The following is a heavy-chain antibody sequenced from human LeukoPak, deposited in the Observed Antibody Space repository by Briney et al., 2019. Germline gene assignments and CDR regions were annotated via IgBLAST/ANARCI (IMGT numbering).Heavy chain of an antibody. J-gene: IGHJ5*02. V-gene: IGHV4-38-2*01. CDR1: GYSITSGYY. CDR2: VFYSGRT. CDR3: ARHERCSSINCIYNWFDP. Sequence: SETLSLTCAVSGYSITSGYYWGWIRQPPGKGLEWIGSVFYSGRTYYNPSLKSRVTIFVDPSKNQFSLNLRSVTAADTAVYYCARHERCSSINCIYNWFDPWGQGTLVIVSS. D-gene: IGHD2-2*01.